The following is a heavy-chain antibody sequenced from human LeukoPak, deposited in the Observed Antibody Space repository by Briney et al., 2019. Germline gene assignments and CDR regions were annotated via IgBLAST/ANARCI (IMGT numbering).Heavy chain of an antibody. CDR1: GGSISSSSYY. CDR2: IYYSGST. J-gene: IGHJ4*02. D-gene: IGHD3-10*01. CDR3: ARDGGYRVRGVIIKGDYFDY. V-gene: IGHV4-39*07. Sequence: SETLSLTCTVSGGSISSSSYYWGWIRQPPGKGLEWIGSIYYSGSTYYNPSLKSRVTISVDTSKNQFSLKLSSVTAADTAVYYCARDGGYRVRGVIIKGDYFDYWGQGTLVTVSS.